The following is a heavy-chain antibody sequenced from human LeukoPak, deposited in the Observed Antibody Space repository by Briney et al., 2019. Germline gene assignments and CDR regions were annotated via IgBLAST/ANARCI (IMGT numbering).Heavy chain of an antibody. D-gene: IGHD5-12*01. J-gene: IGHJ4*02. CDR1: GFTFSSYG. V-gene: IGHV3-33*01. CDR2: IWYDGSNK. Sequence: GRSLRLSCAASGFTFSSYGMHWVRQAPGKGLEWVSVIWYDGSNKYYADSVKGRFTISRDNSKNTLYLQMNSLRAEDTAVYYCARDTGGWLRLVALGNWGQGTLVTVSS. CDR3: ARDTGGWLRLVALGN.